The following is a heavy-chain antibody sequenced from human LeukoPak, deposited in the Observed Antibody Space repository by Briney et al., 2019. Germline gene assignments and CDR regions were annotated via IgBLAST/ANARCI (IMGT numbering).Heavy chain of an antibody. CDR2: ISSSSSTI. Sequence: GGSLRLSCAASGFTFSSYSMNWVRQAPGKGLEWVSYISSSSSTIYYADSVKGRFTISRDNAKNSLYLQMNSLRAEDTAVYYCARAPKWELRGWFDPWGQGTLVTVSS. CDR3: ARAPKWELRGWFDP. V-gene: IGHV3-48*01. D-gene: IGHD1-26*01. CDR1: GFTFSSYS. J-gene: IGHJ5*02.